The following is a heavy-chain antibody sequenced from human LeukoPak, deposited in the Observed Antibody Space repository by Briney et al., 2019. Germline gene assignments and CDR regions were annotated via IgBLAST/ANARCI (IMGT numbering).Heavy chain of an antibody. CDR1: GYTFTSYD. D-gene: IGHD3-22*01. CDR3: ARRGRITMIPDY. V-gene: IGHV1-8*01. Sequence: ASVKVSCKASGYTFTSYDINWVRQATGQGLEWMGWMNPNSGNTGYAQKFQGRVTMTRNTSISTAYMELSSLRSEVTAVYYCARRGRITMIPDYWGQGTLVTVSS. J-gene: IGHJ4*02. CDR2: MNPNSGNT.